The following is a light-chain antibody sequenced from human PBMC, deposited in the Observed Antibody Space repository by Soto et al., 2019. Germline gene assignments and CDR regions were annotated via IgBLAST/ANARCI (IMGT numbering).Light chain of an antibody. Sequence: QSVLTQPPSVSEAPRQRVTISCSGSSSNIGNNAVNWYQQLPGKAPKLLINYDNMLPPGVSDRFSGSKSGTSASLAISGLQSEDEADYYCAAWDDSLNGYVFGTGAKVTVL. J-gene: IGLJ1*01. CDR1: SSNIGNNA. V-gene: IGLV1-36*01. CDR3: AAWDDSLNGYV. CDR2: YDN.